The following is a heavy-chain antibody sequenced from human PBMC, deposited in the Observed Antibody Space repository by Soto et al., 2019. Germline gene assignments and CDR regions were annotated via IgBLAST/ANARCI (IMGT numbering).Heavy chain of an antibody. J-gene: IGHJ4*02. CDR1: GDSVSSNSAA. CDR3: ARFIRWQLVRMGFFDY. D-gene: IGHD6-6*01. V-gene: IGHV6-1*01. Sequence: KQSQTLSLTCAISGDSVSSNSAAWNWIRQSPSRGLEWLGRTYYRSKWYNDYAVSVKSRITINPDTSKNQFSLQLNSVTPEDTAVYYCARFIRWQLVRMGFFDYWGQGTLVTVSS. CDR2: TYYRSKWYN.